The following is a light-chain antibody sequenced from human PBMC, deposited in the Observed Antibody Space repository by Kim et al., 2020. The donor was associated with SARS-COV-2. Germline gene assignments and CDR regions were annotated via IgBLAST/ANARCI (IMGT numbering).Light chain of an antibody. CDR2: DVR. V-gene: IGLV2-14*01. Sequence: GQSITISCTGTSSDVGYYKSVSWYQQHTGKAPKLIIYDVRERASGVSNRFSGSQSGNTASLTISGLRAEDESDYYCSSHTTSSTYVFGSGTKVTVL. CDR3: SSHTTSSTYV. CDR1: SSDVGYYKS. J-gene: IGLJ1*01.